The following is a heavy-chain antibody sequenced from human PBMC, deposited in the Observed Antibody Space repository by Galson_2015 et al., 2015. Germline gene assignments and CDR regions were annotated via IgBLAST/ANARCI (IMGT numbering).Heavy chain of an antibody. CDR2: TSYRSKWYT. V-gene: IGHV6-1*01. CDR1: GDSVSSNSAA. J-gene: IGHJ4*02. Sequence: CAISGDSVSSNSAAWNWIRQSPSRGLEWLGRTSYRSKWYTDYAVSVKSRITINPDTSRNQFSLQLNSVTPEDTAVYYCARDLGSGWYWVFDYWGQGALVTVSP. CDR3: ARDLGSGWYWVFDY. D-gene: IGHD6-19*01.